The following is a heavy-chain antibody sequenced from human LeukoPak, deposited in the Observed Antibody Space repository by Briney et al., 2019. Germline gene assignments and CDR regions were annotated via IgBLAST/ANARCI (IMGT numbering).Heavy chain of an antibody. V-gene: IGHV4-39*01. D-gene: IGHD3-16*02. J-gene: IGHJ4*02. CDR1: GGSISSSSYY. Sequence: SETLSLTCTVSGGSISSSSYYWGWIRQPPGKGLAWIGSIYYSGSTYYNPSLKSRVTISVDTSKNQFSLKLSSVTAADTAVYYCARLGDYDYGWGSYRYPFDYWGQGTLVTVSS. CDR3: ARLGDYDYGWGSYRYPFDY. CDR2: IYYSGST.